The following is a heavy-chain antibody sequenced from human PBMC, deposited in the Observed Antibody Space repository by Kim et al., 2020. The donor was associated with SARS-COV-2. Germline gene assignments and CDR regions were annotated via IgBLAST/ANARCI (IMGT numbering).Heavy chain of an antibody. CDR3: AKAVLTAGSSWFDP. V-gene: IGHV4-59*01. J-gene: IGHJ5*02. D-gene: IGHD2-21*02. Sequence: DNPSLKSRVTISVDTSKNQFSLRLTSVTAADTAVYYCAKAVLTAGSSWFDPWGQGTLVTVSS.